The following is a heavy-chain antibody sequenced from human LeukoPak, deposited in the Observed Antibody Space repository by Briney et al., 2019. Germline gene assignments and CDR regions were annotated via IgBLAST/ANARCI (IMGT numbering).Heavy chain of an antibody. J-gene: IGHJ3*02. V-gene: IGHV3-7*03. D-gene: IGHD3-22*01. CDR3: TNGRRPYYSDSSGRAFDI. Sequence: GGSLRLSCAASGFTFSSYWMSWVRQAPGKGLEWVATIKYDGSDKYYVDSVRGRFTISRDNAKNSLYLQMNSLRAEDTAIYYCTNGRRPYYSDSSGRAFDIWGQGTMATVSS. CDR1: GFTFSSYW. CDR2: IKYDGSDK.